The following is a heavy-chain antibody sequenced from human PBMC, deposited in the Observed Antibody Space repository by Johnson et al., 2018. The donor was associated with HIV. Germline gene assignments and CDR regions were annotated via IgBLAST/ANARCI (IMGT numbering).Heavy chain of an antibody. CDR1: GFIVSSKY. CDR2: LYADGRT. CDR3: ARLRGAFDI. J-gene: IGHJ3*02. V-gene: IGHV3-66*02. Sequence: QLVESGGGVVQPGGSLRLSCAASGFIVSSKYMTWFRQAPGKGLEWVSVLYADGRTYYADSVKGRFTVSRDNSKNTLYLKMHSLRAEDTAVYYCARLRGAFDIWGQGTMVTVSS.